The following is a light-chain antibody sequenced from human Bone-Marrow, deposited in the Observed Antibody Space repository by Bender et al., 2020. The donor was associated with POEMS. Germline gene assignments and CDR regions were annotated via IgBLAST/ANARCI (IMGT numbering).Light chain of an antibody. CDR2: DVC. V-gene: IGLV2-14*01. CDR1: SGDIGDYDS. CDR3: SSYTSTSIV. Sequence: QSALTQPASVSGSPGQSITISCTGTSGDIGDYDSVSWYQQNPGRAPKLVIYDVCNRPSGLSGRFSGSKSDATASLTISGLQPEDEADYYCSSYTSTSIVFGTGTKVTVL. J-gene: IGLJ1*01.